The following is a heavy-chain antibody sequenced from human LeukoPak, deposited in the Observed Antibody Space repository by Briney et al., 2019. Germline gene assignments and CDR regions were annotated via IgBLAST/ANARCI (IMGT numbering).Heavy chain of an antibody. V-gene: IGHV3-21*01. J-gene: IGHJ6*03. D-gene: IGHD2-2*01. CDR2: HCGSSSCI. Sequence: GGTLRLSCAASRFTSSTYSLNWVRQAPGKGLEWVSSHCGSSSCIYYAESGKGRFTISRDNARNSLYLQMNSLRAEDSAVYYCARICCSSTSCPFYYYYMEVWGKGTTVTVSS. CDR3: ARICCSSTSCPFYYYYMEV. CDR1: RFTSSTYS.